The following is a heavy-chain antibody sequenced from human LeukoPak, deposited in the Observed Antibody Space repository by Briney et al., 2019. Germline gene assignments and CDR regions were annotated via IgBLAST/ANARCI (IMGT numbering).Heavy chain of an antibody. Sequence: GASVKVSCKASGGTFSSYAISWVRQAPGQGLEWMGGIIPIFGTANYAQKFQGRVTITTDESTSTAYMELSSLRSEDTAVYYCASKIAARPLGDAFDIWGQGTMVTVSS. CDR1: GGTFSSYA. CDR2: IIPIFGTA. V-gene: IGHV1-69*05. D-gene: IGHD6-6*01. CDR3: ASKIAARPLGDAFDI. J-gene: IGHJ3*02.